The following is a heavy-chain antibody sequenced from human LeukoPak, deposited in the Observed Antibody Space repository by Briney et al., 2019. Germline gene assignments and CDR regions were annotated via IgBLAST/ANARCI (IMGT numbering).Heavy chain of an antibody. J-gene: IGHJ4*02. CDR1: GFTFSSYA. Sequence: GGSLRLSCAASGFTFSSYAMHWVRQAPGKGLEWVAVISYDGSNKYYADSVKGRFTISRDNSKNTLYLQMNSLRAEDTAVYYCARDGGSYPNGLFDYWAREPWSPSPQ. CDR3: ARDGGSYPNGLFDY. D-gene: IGHD1-26*01. CDR2: ISYDGSNK. V-gene: IGHV3-30*04.